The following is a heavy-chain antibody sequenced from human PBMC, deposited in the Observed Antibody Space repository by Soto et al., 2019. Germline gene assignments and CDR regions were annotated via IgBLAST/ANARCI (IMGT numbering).Heavy chain of an antibody. D-gene: IGHD3-22*01. Sequence: ASVKVCCKASGYTFASYGIRWVRQAPGQGLERMGWISAYNGNTNYAQKLQGRVTMTTDTSTSTAYMELRSLRSDDTAVYYCASSYYYDCSGYTLNYYYYGMDVWGQGTTVSVS. CDR3: ASSYYYDCSGYTLNYYYYGMDV. CDR1: GYTFASYG. V-gene: IGHV1-18*01. J-gene: IGHJ6*02. CDR2: ISAYNGNT.